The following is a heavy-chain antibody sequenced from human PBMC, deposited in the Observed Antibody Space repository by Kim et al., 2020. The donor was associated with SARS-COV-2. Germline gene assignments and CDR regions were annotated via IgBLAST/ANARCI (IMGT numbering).Heavy chain of an antibody. CDR3: ARRRGGSPNYSGAFGI. CDR1: GFTLSYYA. J-gene: IGHJ3*02. V-gene: IGHV3-13*01. Sequence: GGSLRLSCAASGFTLSYYAMHWVRQTAGKGLEWVSAIGSAGGTYYPASVKGRVTVSRETDKNYVYLQVDSLRAGDTAVYYCARRRGGSPNYSGAFGIWGQGTMVTVSS. D-gene: IGHD3-16*01. CDR2: IGSAGGT.